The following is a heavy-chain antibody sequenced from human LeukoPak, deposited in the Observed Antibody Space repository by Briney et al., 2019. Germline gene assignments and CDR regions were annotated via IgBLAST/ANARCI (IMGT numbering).Heavy chain of an antibody. Sequence: SETLSLTCTVSGGSISGYYWGWVRQPPGKGLECFGTIHYSGNTNYNPSLKSRVTISVDPSKNQFSLRLSSVTAADTAVYYCAIILGYWGQGTLVTVSS. D-gene: IGHD2-8*02. V-gene: IGHV4-59*08. J-gene: IGHJ4*02. CDR2: IHYSGNT. CDR1: GGSISGYY. CDR3: AIILGY.